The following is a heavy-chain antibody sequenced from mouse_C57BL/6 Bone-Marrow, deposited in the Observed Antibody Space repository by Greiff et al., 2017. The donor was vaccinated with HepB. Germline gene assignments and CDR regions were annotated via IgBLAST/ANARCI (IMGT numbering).Heavy chain of an antibody. CDR2: IYPGSGNT. D-gene: IGHD2-4*01. J-gene: IGHJ1*03. Sequence: QVQLQQSGPELVKPGASVKISCKASGYTFPDYYLNWVKQKPGQGLEWIGRIYPGSGNTKYNEKFKGKATLTVDTSSSTAYMQLSSLTSEDSAVYFCAREGDDDGGYFDVGGTGTTVTVSS. CDR3: AREGDDDGGYFDV. CDR1: GYTFPDYY. V-gene: IGHV1-84*01.